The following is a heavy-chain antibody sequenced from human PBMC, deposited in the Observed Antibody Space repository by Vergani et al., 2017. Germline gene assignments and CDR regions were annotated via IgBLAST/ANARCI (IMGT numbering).Heavy chain of an antibody. D-gene: IGHD5-12*01. Sequence: EVQLLESGGSLKQPGGSVRLSCAASGFTFSTYAMHWVRQAPGKGLEWVSGISGSGGSTYYAGSVKGRFTISRDSSKNTLYLQMNSLSAGDTAVYYCAKANPRNSGYDYLYYYHAMDVWGQVATVTVSS. CDR1: GFTFSTYA. CDR2: ISGSGGST. J-gene: IGHJ6*02. CDR3: AKANPRNSGYDYLYYYHAMDV. V-gene: IGHV3-23*01.